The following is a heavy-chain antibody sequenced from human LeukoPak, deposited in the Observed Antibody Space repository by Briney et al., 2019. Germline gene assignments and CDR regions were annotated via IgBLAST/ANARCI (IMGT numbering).Heavy chain of an antibody. Sequence: GGSLRLSCAASGFTFSSYAMSWVRQAPGKGLEWVSAISGSGGSTYYADSVKGRFTISGDNSKNTLYLQMNSLRAEDTAVYYCAKDWGSVVVPAATIFDYWGQGTLVTVSS. J-gene: IGHJ4*02. CDR2: ISGSGGST. CDR1: GFTFSSYA. V-gene: IGHV3-23*01. CDR3: AKDWGSVVVPAATIFDY. D-gene: IGHD2-2*01.